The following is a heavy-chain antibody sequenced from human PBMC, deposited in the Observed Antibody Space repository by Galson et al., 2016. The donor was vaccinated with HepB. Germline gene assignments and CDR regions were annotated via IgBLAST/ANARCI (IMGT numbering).Heavy chain of an antibody. D-gene: IGHD6-19*01. CDR2: ITSSGSTT. J-gene: IGHJ4*02. CDR3: ARVRGSGWYLDY. V-gene: IGHV3-48*02. Sequence: SLRLSCAASGFTFSSYSMNWVRQAPGKGLEWVSYITSSGSTTYYADSVKGRFTISRDNAKNSLYLQMNSLRDGDTAMYYCARVRGSGWYLDYLGQGTLVTVSS. CDR1: GFTFSSYS.